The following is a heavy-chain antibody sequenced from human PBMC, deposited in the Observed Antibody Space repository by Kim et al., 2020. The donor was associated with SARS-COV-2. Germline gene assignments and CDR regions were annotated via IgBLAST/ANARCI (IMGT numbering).Heavy chain of an antibody. J-gene: IGHJ4*02. Sequence: YADSVKGRFTISRDNSKNTLYLQMNSLRAEDTAVYYCAKDAEWELLTFDYWGQGTLVTVSS. V-gene: IGHV3-30*02. D-gene: IGHD1-26*01. CDR3: AKDAEWELLTFDY.